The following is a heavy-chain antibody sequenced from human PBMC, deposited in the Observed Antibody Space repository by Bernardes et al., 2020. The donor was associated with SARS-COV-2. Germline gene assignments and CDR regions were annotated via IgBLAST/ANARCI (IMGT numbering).Heavy chain of an antibody. Sequence: GGSLRLSCAASGFTVSSNYMSWVRQAPGKGLEWVSVIYSGGSTYYADSVKGRFTISRDNSKNTLYLQMNSLRAEDTAVYYCARDLSDCSGGSCYTGPIDYWGQGTLVTVSS. J-gene: IGHJ4*02. CDR2: IYSGGST. CDR1: GFTVSSNY. CDR3: ARDLSDCSGGSCYTGPIDY. D-gene: IGHD2-15*01. V-gene: IGHV3-53*01.